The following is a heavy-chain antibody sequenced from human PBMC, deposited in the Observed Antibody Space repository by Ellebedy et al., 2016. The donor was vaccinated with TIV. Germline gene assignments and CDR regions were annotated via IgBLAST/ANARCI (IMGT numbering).Heavy chain of an antibody. J-gene: IGHJ3*02. Sequence: SETLSLXXTVSGGSISSGSYYWSWIRQPPGKGLEWIGYIYYSGSTNYNPSLKSRVTISVDTSKNQFSLKLSSVTAADTAVYYCASLEMGREPDAFDIWGQGTMVTVSS. V-gene: IGHV4-61*01. CDR3: ASLEMGREPDAFDI. D-gene: IGHD5-24*01. CDR2: IYYSGST. CDR1: GGSISSGSYY.